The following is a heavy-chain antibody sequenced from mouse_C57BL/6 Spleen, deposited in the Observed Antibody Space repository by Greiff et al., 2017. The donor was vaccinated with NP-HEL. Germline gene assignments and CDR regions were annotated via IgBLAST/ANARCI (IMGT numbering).Heavy chain of an antibody. CDR3: TTDPHYYGSSYDFDY. V-gene: IGHV14-4*01. J-gene: IGHJ2*01. CDR2: IDPENGDT. D-gene: IGHD1-1*01. Sequence: EVQLQQSGAELVRPGASVKLSCTASGFNIKDDYMHWVKQRPEQGLEWIGWIDPENGDTEYASKVQGKATITADTSSNTAYLQLSSLTSEDTAVYYCTTDPHYYGSSYDFDYWGQGTTLTVSS. CDR1: GFNIKDDY.